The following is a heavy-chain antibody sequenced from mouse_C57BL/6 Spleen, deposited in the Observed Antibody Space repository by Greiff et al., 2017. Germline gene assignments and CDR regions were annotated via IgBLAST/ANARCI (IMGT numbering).Heavy chain of an antibody. Sequence: QVQLQQSGAELVRPGASVTLSCKASGYTFTDYEMHWVKQTPVHGLEWIGAIDPETGGTAYNQKFKGKAILTADKSSSTAYMELRSLTSEDSAVYYGKRGGPITTVVATGAMDYWGQGTSVTVSS. CDR2: IDPETGGT. J-gene: IGHJ4*01. CDR3: KRGGPITTVVATGAMDY. CDR1: GYTFTDYE. D-gene: IGHD1-1*01. V-gene: IGHV1-15*01.